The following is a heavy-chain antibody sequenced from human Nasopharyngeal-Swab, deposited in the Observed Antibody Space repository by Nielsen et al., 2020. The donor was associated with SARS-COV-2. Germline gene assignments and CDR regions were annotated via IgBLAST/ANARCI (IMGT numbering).Heavy chain of an antibody. Sequence: GESLKISCAASGFTFRSYAISWVRQAPGKGLEWVSVISGSDHTTYYADSVKGRFTISRDNSKNTVNLQMNSLRVEDTAIYYCAKDRDSGDDSDDYYHYYGMDVWGQGTTVTVFS. J-gene: IGHJ6*02. CDR3: AKDRDSGDDSDDYYHYYGMDV. CDR1: GFTFRSYA. D-gene: IGHD5-12*01. CDR2: ISGSDHTT. V-gene: IGHV3-23*01.